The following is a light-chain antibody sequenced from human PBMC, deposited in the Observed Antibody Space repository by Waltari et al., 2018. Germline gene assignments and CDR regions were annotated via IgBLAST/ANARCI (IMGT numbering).Light chain of an antibody. V-gene: IGLV2-11*01. CDR2: DVT. Sequence: QSALTQPRSVSGSPGQSVTISCTGTSSDVGGYNYVSWYQHHPGKAPKLILYDVTKRPAGVPDRCSASKSDNTASLTSSGLQAEDEADYYCCSYAGSSTFWVFGGETKLTVL. J-gene: IGLJ3*02. CDR1: SSDVGGYNY. CDR3: CSYAGSSTFWV.